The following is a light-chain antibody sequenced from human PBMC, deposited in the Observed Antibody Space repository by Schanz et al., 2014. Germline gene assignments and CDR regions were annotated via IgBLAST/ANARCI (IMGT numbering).Light chain of an antibody. V-gene: IGLV2-8*01. CDR1: SSDVGAYNF. CDR2: DVT. CDR3: SSYTPTSTTLYV. Sequence: QSALTQPPSASGSPGQSVTISCTGTSSDVGAYNFVSWYQQHPGKAPKLIISDVTRRPSGVPDRFSGFKSDNTASLTVSGLQAEDEADYYCSSYTPTSTTLYVFGTGTKLTVL. J-gene: IGLJ1*01.